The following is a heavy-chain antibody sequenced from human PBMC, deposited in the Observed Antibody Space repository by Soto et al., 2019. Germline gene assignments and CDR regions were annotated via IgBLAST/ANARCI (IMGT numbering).Heavy chain of an antibody. CDR2: ISPHNFNT. D-gene: IGHD3-9*01. J-gene: IGHJ4*02. CDR3: ARDEGGYDISTGYYKAHHFDF. V-gene: IGHV1-18*01. Sequence: ASVKVSCKASGYIFTHFYITWARQAPGQGLEWMGAISPHNFNTNYAQKFRGRVTLTTEKSTNTAYMDLRSLTSDDTAVYYCARDEGGYDISTGYYKAHHFDFWGQGVPVTVSS. CDR1: GYIFTHFY.